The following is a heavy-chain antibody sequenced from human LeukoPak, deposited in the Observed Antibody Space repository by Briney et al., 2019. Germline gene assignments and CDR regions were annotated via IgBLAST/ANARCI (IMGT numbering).Heavy chain of an antibody. Sequence: ASVKVSCKASGYTFTSYGISWVRQAPGQGLEWMGWVSAYNGNTNYAQKLQGRVTMTTDTSTSTAYMELRSLRSDDTAVYYCARVFAQLWLQDYWGQGTLVTVSS. D-gene: IGHD5-18*01. CDR3: ARVFAQLWLQDY. CDR1: GYTFTSYG. J-gene: IGHJ4*02. V-gene: IGHV1-18*01. CDR2: VSAYNGNT.